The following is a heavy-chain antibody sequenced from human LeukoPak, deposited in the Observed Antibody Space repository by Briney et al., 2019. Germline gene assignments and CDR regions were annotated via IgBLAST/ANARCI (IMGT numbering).Heavy chain of an antibody. J-gene: IGHJ4*02. CDR1: GFTFSSYA. V-gene: IGHV3-23*01. CDR3: AKSPPYDYVWGSYRSYYFDY. CDR2: ISGSGGST. D-gene: IGHD3-16*02. Sequence: PGGSLRLSCAASGFTFSSYAMSWVRQAPGKGLEWVSAISGSGGSTYYADSVKGRFTISRDNSKNTLYLQMNSLRAEDTAVYYCAKSPPYDYVWGSYRSYYFDYWGQGTLVTVSS.